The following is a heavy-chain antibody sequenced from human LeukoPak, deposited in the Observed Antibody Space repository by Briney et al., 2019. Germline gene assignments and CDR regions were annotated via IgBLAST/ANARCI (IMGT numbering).Heavy chain of an antibody. Sequence: VASVKVSCKASGYTFTGYYMHWVRQAPGQGLEWMGWINPNSGGTNYAQKFQGRVTMTRDTSISTAYMELSRLRSDDTAVYYCARAPFWDVVVPAAIRFDPWGQGTLVTVSS. D-gene: IGHD2-2*01. CDR3: ARAPFWDVVVPAAIRFDP. CDR2: INPNSGGT. V-gene: IGHV1-2*02. J-gene: IGHJ5*02. CDR1: GYTFTGYY.